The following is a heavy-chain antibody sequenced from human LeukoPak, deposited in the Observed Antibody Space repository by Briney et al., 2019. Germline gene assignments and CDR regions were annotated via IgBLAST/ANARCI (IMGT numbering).Heavy chain of an antibody. CDR3: ARTYYYDRADI. CDR1: GGSFSGYY. V-gene: IGHV4-34*01. J-gene: IGHJ3*02. D-gene: IGHD3-22*01. Sequence: SETLSLTCAVYGGSFSGYYWSWLRQPPGKGLEWIGEINHSGSTNYNPSRKSRLTISVDTSKNHFSLKLSSVTAADTAVYYCARTYYYDRADIWGPGTMVTVSS. CDR2: INHSGST.